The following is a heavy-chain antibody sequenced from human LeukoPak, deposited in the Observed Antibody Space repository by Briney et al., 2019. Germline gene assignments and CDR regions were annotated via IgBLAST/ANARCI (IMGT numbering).Heavy chain of an antibody. Sequence: PSETLSLTCTVSGGSISSGDYYWSWIRQPPGKGLEWIGYIYYSGSTNYNPSLKSRVTISVDTSKNQFSLKLSSVTAADTAVYYCARVGDVSDAFDIWGQGTMVTVSS. D-gene: IGHD3-10*01. CDR2: IYYSGST. CDR1: GGSISSGDYY. CDR3: ARVGDVSDAFDI. J-gene: IGHJ3*02. V-gene: IGHV4-61*08.